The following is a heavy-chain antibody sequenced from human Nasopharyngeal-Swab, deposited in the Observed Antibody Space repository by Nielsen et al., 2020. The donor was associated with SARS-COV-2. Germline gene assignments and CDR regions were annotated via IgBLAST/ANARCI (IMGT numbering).Heavy chain of an antibody. V-gene: IGHV3-49*04. CDR3: TRDDPPYCSGGRCQGNY. D-gene: IGHD2-15*01. CDR1: GFTSGAYA. J-gene: IGHJ4*02. CDR2: IRSEAYGGTP. Sequence: GRSLRLSCTPSGFTSGAYAMSWVRHAPGHGLEWVGFIRSEAYGGTPQYAASVTGRFTISRDTSKSVSYLQMNSLKTDDTAVYYCTRDDPPYCSGGRCQGNYWGQGTLVTVSS.